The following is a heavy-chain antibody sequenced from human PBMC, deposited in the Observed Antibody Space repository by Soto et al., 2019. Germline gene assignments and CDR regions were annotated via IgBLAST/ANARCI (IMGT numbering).Heavy chain of an antibody. J-gene: IGHJ4*02. CDR3: AKDAEESVNEPIPGDC. CDR1: GFSFSGYA. Sequence: PWGSLRLSCAASGFSFSGYAMHWVRPAPGKGLEWVAVISYDSKNKYYAESVKGRSTIARDNSRNTLSLQMNSVRPEDTAVFYCAKDAEESVNEPIPGDCWGQGTVVTVSS. CDR2: ISYDSKNK. V-gene: IGHV3-30*04. D-gene: IGHD1-1*01.